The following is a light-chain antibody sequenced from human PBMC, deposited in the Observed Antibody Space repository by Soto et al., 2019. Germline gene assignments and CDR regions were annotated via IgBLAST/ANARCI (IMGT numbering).Light chain of an antibody. CDR2: DAS. J-gene: IGKJ4*01. Sequence: DVQMTQSPTSLSASVGDTVTITCRASQSVFNYLNWYQQRPGKGPKLLIYDASSLHSGVPSRFSGSGYGTDFTLTISSVQPEDSATHYCHQSSSTPLTFGGGTRVELK. CDR3: HQSSSTPLT. CDR1: QSVFNY. V-gene: IGKV1-39*01.